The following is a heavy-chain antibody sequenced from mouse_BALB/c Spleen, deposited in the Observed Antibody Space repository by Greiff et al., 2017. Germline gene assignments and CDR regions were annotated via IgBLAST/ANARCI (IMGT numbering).Heavy chain of an antibody. CDR3: ARSLLLRPLAY. D-gene: IGHD1-1*01. J-gene: IGHJ3*01. Sequence: QVQLQQSGAELMKPGASVKISCKATGYTFSSYWIEWVKQRPGHGLEWIGEILPGSGSTNYNEKFKGKATFTADTSSNTAYMQLSSLTSEDSAVYYCARSLLLRPLAYWGQGTLVTVSA. V-gene: IGHV1-9*01. CDR2: ILPGSGST. CDR1: GYTFSSYW.